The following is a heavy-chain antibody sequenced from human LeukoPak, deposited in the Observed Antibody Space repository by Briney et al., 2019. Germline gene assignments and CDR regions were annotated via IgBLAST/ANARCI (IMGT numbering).Heavy chain of an antibody. CDR3: AKGKVAAAVWGY. J-gene: IGHJ4*02. CDR2: ISGSGGST. V-gene: IGHV3-23*01. CDR1: GFTFSSYA. D-gene: IGHD6-13*01. Sequence: GGSLRLSCAASGFTFSSYAMSWVRQAPGKGLEWVSAISGSGGSTYYAGSVKGRFTISRDNSENALYLQMNSLRAEDTAVYYCAKGKVAAAVWGYWGQGTLVTVSS.